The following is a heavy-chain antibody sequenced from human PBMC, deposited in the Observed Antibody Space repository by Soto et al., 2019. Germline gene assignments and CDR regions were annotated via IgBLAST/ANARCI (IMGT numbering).Heavy chain of an antibody. CDR1: GFTLSDHY. CDR2: VRNKANSYTT. J-gene: IGHJ4*02. V-gene: IGHV3-72*01. D-gene: IGHD2-2*01. CDR3: VRASRFWSLAD. Sequence: EVQLVESGGGLFQPGGSLRLACAASGFTLSDHYMDWVRQAPGRGLEYIGGVRNKANSYTTEYAASVKGRFTISRVDSTNSLYLQMNSRKTGDTAVYYCVRASRFWSLADWGQGTLVTVSS.